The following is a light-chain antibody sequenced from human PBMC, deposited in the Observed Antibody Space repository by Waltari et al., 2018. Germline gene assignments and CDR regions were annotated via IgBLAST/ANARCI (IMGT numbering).Light chain of an antibody. J-gene: IGLJ3*02. V-gene: IGLV1-40*01. CDR1: SSNFGAGYD. CDR3: QSFDSSLSASV. CDR2: GNT. Sequence: QSVLTQPPSMSGAPGQKVTIPCTGGSSNFGAGYDVHWYQQFPGAAPKLLIFGNTNRAPGGPGRFFGSKAGTSAPLAIAGLQSEDEADCQSFDSSLSASVFGGGIKLTVL.